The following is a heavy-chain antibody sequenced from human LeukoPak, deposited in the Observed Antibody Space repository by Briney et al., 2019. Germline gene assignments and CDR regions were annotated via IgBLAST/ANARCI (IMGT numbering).Heavy chain of an antibody. V-gene: IGHV3-53*04. Sequence: PGGSLRLSCAASGFTFSSYAMSWVRQAPGKGLEWVSIIYTDDTTYYADSVKGRFIISRHNSKNTLYLQMNSLRVEDTAVYYCARGSYYYDSSGYHYDAFDLWGQGTMVTVSS. CDR1: GFTFSSYA. D-gene: IGHD3-22*01. CDR2: IYTDDTT. J-gene: IGHJ3*01. CDR3: ARGSYYYDSSGYHYDAFDL.